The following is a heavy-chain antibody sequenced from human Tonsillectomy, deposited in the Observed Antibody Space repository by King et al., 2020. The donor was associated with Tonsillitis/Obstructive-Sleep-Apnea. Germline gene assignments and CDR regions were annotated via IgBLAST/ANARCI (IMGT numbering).Heavy chain of an antibody. D-gene: IGHD6-13*01. J-gene: IGHJ5*02. CDR1: GYIFSSYA. CDR3: ARDIAAAGTNWFDP. Sequence: QLVQSGAEVKKPGASVKVSCKASGYIFSSYAISWVRQAPGQGLEWMGRISGYNGHTNYAQRLQGRVTMTTDTSTSTAYMELRSLRSDDTAVYYCARDIAAAGTNWFDPWGQGTLVTVSS. V-gene: IGHV1-18*01. CDR2: ISGYNGHT.